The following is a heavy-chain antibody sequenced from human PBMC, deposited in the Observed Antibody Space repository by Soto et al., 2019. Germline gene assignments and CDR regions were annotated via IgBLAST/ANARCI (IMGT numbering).Heavy chain of an antibody. CDR2: IIPIFGTA. D-gene: IGHD6-13*01. J-gene: IGHJ3*02. CDR1: GGTFSSYA. Sequence: SVKVSCKASGGTFSSYAISWVRQSPGQGLEWMGGIIPIFGTANYAQKFQGRVTITADESTSTAYMELSSLRSEDTAVYYCARPSGIAAADDAFDIWGQGTMVTVSS. V-gene: IGHV1-69*13. CDR3: ARPSGIAAADDAFDI.